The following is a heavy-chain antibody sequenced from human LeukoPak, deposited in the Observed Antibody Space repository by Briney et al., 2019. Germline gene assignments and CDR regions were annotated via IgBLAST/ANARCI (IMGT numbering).Heavy chain of an antibody. CDR2: INPSGGST. D-gene: IGHD3-22*01. J-gene: IGHJ4*02. Sequence: ASVKVSCKASGYTFTSYYMHWVRQAPGQGLEWIGIINPSGGSTSYAQKFQGRVTMTRDTSTSTVYMELSSLRSEDTAVYYCARDPGGGYDSSGYYFDYWGQGTLVTVSS. V-gene: IGHV1-46*01. CDR1: GYTFTSYY. CDR3: ARDPGGGYDSSGYYFDY.